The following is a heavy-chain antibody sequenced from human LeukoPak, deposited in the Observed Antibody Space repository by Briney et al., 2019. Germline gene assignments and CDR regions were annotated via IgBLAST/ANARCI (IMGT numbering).Heavy chain of an antibody. J-gene: IGHJ4*02. V-gene: IGHV3-53*01. CDR2: IFSGGST. CDR3: ARDREQSYFDY. CDR1: GFTVSSNY. Sequence: PGGSLRLSCAASGFTVSSNYKSWVRQAPGERLEWGSVIFSGGSTYYADPVKGRFTISSDNSKNTLYLQMNSLRAEDTAVYYCARDREQSYFDYWGQGTLVTVSS. D-gene: IGHD1/OR15-1a*01.